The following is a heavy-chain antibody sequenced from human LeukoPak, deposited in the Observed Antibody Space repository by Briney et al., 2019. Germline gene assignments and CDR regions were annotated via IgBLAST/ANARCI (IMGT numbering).Heavy chain of an antibody. J-gene: IGHJ6*02. CDR3: ARGGRTTWHGMDV. CDR1: GFKFCIYA. V-gene: IGHV3-23*01. D-gene: IGHD4-17*01. CDR2: ISGSDGRT. Sequence: GRSLRLSCAASGFKFCIYAMNWVRQAPGEGLEWVERISGSDGRTYYADSVNDRFTIPRDNSQNTLYLQMNRLRAEDTAVNYCARGGRTTWHGMDVWGQGTTVTVSS.